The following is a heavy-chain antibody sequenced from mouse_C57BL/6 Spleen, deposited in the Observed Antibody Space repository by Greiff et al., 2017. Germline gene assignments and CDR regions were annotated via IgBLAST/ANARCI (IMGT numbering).Heavy chain of an antibody. J-gene: IGHJ4*01. V-gene: IGHV1-82*01. CDR3: ARFYYGSSYDAMDD. D-gene: IGHD1-1*01. CDR1: GYAFSSSW. CDR2: IYPGDGDT. Sequence: QVQLQQSGPELVKPGASVKISCKASGYAFSSSWMNWVKQRPGKGLEWIGRIYPGDGDTNYNGKFKGKATLTADKSSSTAYMQLSSLTSEDSAVYFCARFYYGSSYDAMDDWGHGASVTVAS.